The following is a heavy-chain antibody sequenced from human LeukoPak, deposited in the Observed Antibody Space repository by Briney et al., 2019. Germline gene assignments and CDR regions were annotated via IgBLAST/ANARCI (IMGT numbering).Heavy chain of an antibody. V-gene: IGHV3-30-3*01. CDR1: GFTFSSYA. D-gene: IGHD6-19*01. Sequence: GGSLRLSCAASGFTFSSYAMHWVRQAPGKGLEWVAVISYDGSNKYYADSVKGRFTISRDNSKNTLYLQMNSLRAGDTAVYYCARGSSGWSRLDYWGQGTLVTVSS. CDR2: ISYDGSNK. J-gene: IGHJ4*02. CDR3: ARGSSGWSRLDY.